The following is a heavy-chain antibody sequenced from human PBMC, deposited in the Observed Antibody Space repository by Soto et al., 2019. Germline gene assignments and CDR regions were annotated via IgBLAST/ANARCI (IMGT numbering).Heavy chain of an antibody. J-gene: IGHJ1*01. D-gene: IGHD4-17*01. CDR2: ISSSGGST. Sequence: EVQLLESGGGLVQPGGSLRLSCAASGFAFSSYAMSWVRQAPGKGLEWVSAISSSGGSTYYADSVKGRFTISRDNSKNKLYLQMNSLRAEDTAVYYCAKVVAGDYLNFQHWGQGTLVTVSS. V-gene: IGHV3-23*01. CDR3: AKVVAGDYLNFQH. CDR1: GFAFSSYA.